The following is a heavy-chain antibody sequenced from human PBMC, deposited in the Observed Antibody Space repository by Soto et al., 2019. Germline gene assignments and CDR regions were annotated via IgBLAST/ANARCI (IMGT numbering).Heavy chain of an antibody. D-gene: IGHD3-10*01. CDR2: MNPNSGNT. J-gene: IGHJ3*02. V-gene: IGHV1-8*01. CDR3: ARGRTFRGSHAFDI. CDR1: GYTFTSYD. Sequence: ASEKVSCKASGYTFTSYDINWVLQATGQGLEWMGWMNPNSGNTGYAQKFQGRVTMTRNTSISTAYMELSSLRSEDTAVYYCARGRTFRGSHAFDIWSQGTMVTVSS.